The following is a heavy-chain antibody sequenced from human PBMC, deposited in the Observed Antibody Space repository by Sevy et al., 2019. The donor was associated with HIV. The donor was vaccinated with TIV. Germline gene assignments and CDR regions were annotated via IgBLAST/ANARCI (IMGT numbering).Heavy chain of an antibody. D-gene: IGHD6-6*01. CDR3: ARGGLEGYSSSRPYYFDY. CDR2: IIPIFGTA. V-gene: IGHV1-69*13. Sequence: ASVKVSCKASGGTLSSYAISWVRQAPRQGLEWMGGIIPIFGTANYAQKFQGRVTITADESTSTAYMELSSLRSEDTAVYYCARGGLEGYSSSRPYYFDYWGQGTLVTVSS. CDR1: GGTLSSYA. J-gene: IGHJ4*02.